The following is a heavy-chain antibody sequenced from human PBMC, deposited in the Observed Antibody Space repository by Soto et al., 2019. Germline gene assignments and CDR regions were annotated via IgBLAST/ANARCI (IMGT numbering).Heavy chain of an antibody. CDR3: ARDASSGWYWFDY. V-gene: IGHV3-33*01. CDR2: IWYDGSNK. D-gene: IGHD6-19*01. Sequence: GGSLRLSCAASGFTFSSYGMHWVRQAPGKGLEWVAVIWYDGSNKYYADSVKGRFTISRDNSKNTLYLQMNSLRAEDTAVYYCARDASSGWYWFDYWGQGTLVTVSS. CDR1: GFTFSSYG. J-gene: IGHJ4*02.